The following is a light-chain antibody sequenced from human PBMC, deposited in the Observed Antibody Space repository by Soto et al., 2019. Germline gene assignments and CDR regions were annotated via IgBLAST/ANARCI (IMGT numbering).Light chain of an antibody. CDR2: QDS. CDR3: QAWDSSTAFYV. Sequence: SYELTQPPSVSVSPGQTASITRSGDKLGDKYACWYQQKPGQSPVLVIYQDSKRPSGIPERFSGSNSGNTATLTISGTQAMDEADYYCQAWDSSTAFYVFGTGTKLTVL. CDR1: KLGDKY. V-gene: IGLV3-1*01. J-gene: IGLJ1*01.